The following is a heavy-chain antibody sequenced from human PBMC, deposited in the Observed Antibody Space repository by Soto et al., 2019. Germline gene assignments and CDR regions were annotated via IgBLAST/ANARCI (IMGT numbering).Heavy chain of an antibody. D-gene: IGHD3-10*01. CDR2: IYYSGST. V-gene: IGHV4-59*12. CDR1: GGSISSYY. Sequence: PSETLSLTCTLSGGSISSYYWSWIRQPPGKGLEWIGYIYYSGSTNYNPSLKSRVTISVDTSKNQFSLKLSSVTAADTAVYYCARVAVTMVRDRTTQKRGGYYGTEVWGKETMATLAS. J-gene: IGHJ6*04. CDR3: ARVAVTMVRDRTTQKRGGYYGTEV.